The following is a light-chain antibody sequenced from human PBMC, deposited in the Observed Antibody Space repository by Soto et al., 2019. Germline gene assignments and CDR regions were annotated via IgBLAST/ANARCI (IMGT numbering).Light chain of an antibody. Sequence: DIQMTQSPSSVSASVGDRFTITWRASQGISSWLAWYQQKPGKAPNLLIYVASSLQSEVPSRFSGSGSGTDFTLTITSLQPEDFATYYCQQSYGTPITFGQGTRLEI. J-gene: IGKJ5*01. CDR3: QQSYGTPIT. CDR2: VAS. CDR1: QGISSW. V-gene: IGKV1-12*01.